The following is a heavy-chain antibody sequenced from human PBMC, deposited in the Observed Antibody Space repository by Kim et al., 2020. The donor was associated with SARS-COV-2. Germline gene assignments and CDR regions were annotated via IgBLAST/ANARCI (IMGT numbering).Heavy chain of an antibody. CDR1: GDSVSSISAT. Sequence: SQTLSLTCAISGDSVSSISATWSWIRQSPSRGLEWLGRTYYRAKWHNEYAVAVKSRITINPDASKNQFSLQLNSVTPEDTAVYYCARGTGTPGYGMDVWG. CDR3: ARGTGTPGYGMDV. J-gene: IGHJ6*02. CDR2: TYYRAKWHN. V-gene: IGHV6-1*01. D-gene: IGHD1-7*01.